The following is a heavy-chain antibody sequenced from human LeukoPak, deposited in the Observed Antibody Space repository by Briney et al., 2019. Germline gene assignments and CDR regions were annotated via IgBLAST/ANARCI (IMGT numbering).Heavy chain of an antibody. D-gene: IGHD2-15*01. CDR2: FDPEDGET. V-gene: IGHV1-24*01. Sequence: ASVKVSCKVSGYTLTELSMHWVRQAPGKGLEWMGGFDPEDGETIYAQKFQGRVTMTEDTPTDTAYMELSSLRSEDTAVYYCAVVVAATLGGRSFDPWGQGTLVTVSS. CDR1: GYTLTELS. J-gene: IGHJ5*02. CDR3: AVVVAATLGGRSFDP.